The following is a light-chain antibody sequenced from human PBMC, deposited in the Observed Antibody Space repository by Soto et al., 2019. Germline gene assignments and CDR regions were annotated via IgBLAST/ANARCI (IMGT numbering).Light chain of an antibody. CDR3: QQSYITPYT. CDR1: QSLSVH. Sequence: DIQMTQSPSSLSAYVGDTVTITCRASQSLSVHLNWYQQKPGKVPKLLIYAASNLHSGVPSRFSGSGSETDFALTISSLQPEDFATYYCQQSYITPYTFGQGTRLEIK. CDR2: AAS. V-gene: IGKV1-39*01. J-gene: IGKJ2*01.